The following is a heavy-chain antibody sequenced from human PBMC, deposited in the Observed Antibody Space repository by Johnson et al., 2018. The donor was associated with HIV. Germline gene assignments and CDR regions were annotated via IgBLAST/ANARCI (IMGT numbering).Heavy chain of an antibody. Sequence: QVQLVESGGGVVQPGRSLRLSCAASGFSFSNYAMDWVRQAPGKGLEWVAFVSSDGNNKNYADSVKGRFTLSRDNSTNTVYLQMNSLRPEDTAIYYCAKDLGANKDYEWARDDYDWSRAYPGPNPVAVVGSFDVWGQGTMVTVSS. CDR1: GFSFSNYA. CDR3: AKDLGANKDYEWARDDYDWSRAYPGPNPVAVVGSFDV. V-gene: IGHV3-30*18. J-gene: IGHJ3*01. CDR2: VSSDGNNK. D-gene: IGHD3-16*01.